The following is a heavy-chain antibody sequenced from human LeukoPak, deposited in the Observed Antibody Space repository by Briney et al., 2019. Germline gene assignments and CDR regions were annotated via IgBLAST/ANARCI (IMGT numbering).Heavy chain of an antibody. CDR1: GGSISSSSYY. Sequence: SETLSLTCIVSGGSISSSSYYWGWIRQPPGNGLEWIGSIYYSGSTYYNPSLKSRVTISVDTSKNQFSLKLSSVTAADTAVYYCASTIVGATSAAFDIWGQGTMVTVSS. J-gene: IGHJ3*02. CDR2: IYYSGST. CDR3: ASTIVGATSAAFDI. V-gene: IGHV4-39*07. D-gene: IGHD1-26*01.